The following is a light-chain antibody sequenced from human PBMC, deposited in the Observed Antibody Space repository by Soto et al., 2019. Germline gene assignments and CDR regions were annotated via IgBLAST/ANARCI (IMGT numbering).Light chain of an antibody. J-gene: IGKJ1*01. CDR3: QQYVSSPTT. CDR1: QSVSTSY. Sequence: VLTQSPGTLSLSPGERATLSCRASQSVSTSYLAWYQQKPGQAPRLLIFGASSRAIGIPDRFIGSGSGTDFTLTISRLEPEDFAVYYCQQYVSSPTTFGQGTKVEIK. V-gene: IGKV3-20*01. CDR2: GAS.